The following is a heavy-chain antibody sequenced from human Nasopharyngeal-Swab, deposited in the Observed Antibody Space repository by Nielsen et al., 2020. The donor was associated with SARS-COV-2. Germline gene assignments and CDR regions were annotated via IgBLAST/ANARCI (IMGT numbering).Heavy chain of an antibody. Sequence: SETLSLTCAVFGGSFSNYYWTWIRKPPGKALEWIGEFKYGGSSNYNPSLKSRFTMSLDTSKNQFSLELSSVTAADTAVYYCARGAPSSYWFDPWGQGTLVTVSS. CDR2: FKYGGSS. J-gene: IGHJ5*02. V-gene: IGHV4-34*01. CDR1: GGSFSNYY. CDR3: ARGAPSSYWFDP.